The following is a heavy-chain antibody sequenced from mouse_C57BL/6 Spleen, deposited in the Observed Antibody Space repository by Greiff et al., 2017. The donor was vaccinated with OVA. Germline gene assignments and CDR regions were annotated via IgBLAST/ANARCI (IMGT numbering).Heavy chain of an antibody. D-gene: IGHD1-1*01. CDR3: ARNYGRSDAGDY. Sequence: QVQLQQPGAELVMPGASVKLSCKASGYTFTSYWMHWVKQRPGQGLEWIGEIDPSDSYTNYNQKFKGKSTLTVDKSSSTAYMQLSSLTSEDSAVYDCARNYGRSDAGDYWGQGTTLTVSS. CDR2: IDPSDSYT. CDR1: GYTFTSYW. J-gene: IGHJ2*01. V-gene: IGHV1-69*01.